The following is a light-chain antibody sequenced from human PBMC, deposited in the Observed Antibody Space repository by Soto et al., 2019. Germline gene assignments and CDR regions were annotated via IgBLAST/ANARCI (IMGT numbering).Light chain of an antibody. CDR3: QQYGTAPWT. CDR2: GAS. V-gene: IGKV3-20*01. CDR1: QSVSTAY. Sequence: EIVLTQSPGTQSLSPGERVILSCRASQSVSTAYVAWYQQKPGQAPRLLIYGASFRATGIPDRFSGSGSGTDFTLTISRLEPEDFAVYYCQQYGTAPWTFGQGTKVDIK. J-gene: IGKJ1*01.